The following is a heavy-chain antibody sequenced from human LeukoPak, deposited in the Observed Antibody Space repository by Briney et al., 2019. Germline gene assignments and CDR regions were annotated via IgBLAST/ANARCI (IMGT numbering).Heavy chain of an antibody. CDR3: ARESVLFYYGLDV. Sequence: ASVKVSCKASGYTFTGYSMHWVRQAPGQGLEWMGWINPNSGGSNYAQKFQGRVTMTRDTSISTAYMELSRLTSDDTAVYYCARESVLFYYGLDVWGQGTTVTVSS. V-gene: IGHV1-2*02. J-gene: IGHJ6*02. CDR2: INPNSGGS. CDR1: GYTFTGYS. D-gene: IGHD2/OR15-2a*01.